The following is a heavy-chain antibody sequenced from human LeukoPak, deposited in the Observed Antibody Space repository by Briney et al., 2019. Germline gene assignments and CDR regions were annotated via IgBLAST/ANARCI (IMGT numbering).Heavy chain of an antibody. D-gene: IGHD3-22*01. V-gene: IGHV1-2*06. CDR3: ARDVVINPFDY. Sequence: ASVKVSCKASGYTFTSYDINWVRQATGQGLEWMGRINPNSGGTNYAQKFQGRVTMTRDTSISTAYMELSRLRSDDTAVYYCARDVVINPFDYWGQGTLVTVSS. J-gene: IGHJ4*02. CDR2: INPNSGGT. CDR1: GYTFTSYD.